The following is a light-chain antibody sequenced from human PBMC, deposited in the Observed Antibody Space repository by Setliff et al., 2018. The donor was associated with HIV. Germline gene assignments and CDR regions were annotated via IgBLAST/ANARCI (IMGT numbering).Light chain of an antibody. V-gene: IGLV2-14*01. CDR3: TSYTSSTPLYV. CDR1: SSDVGGYNY. CDR2: DVS. J-gene: IGLJ1*01. Sequence: QSALPQPASVSGSPGQSITISCTGTSSDVGGYNYVSWYQQHPGKAPKLMIFDVSRRPSGVSNRFSGPKSGNTASLTISGLQAEDEADYYCTSYTSSTPLYVFGTGTKGTVL.